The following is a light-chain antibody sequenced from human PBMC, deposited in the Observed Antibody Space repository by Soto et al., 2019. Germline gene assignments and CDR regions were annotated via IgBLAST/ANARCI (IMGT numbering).Light chain of an antibody. Sequence: QSVLTQPASVSGSPGQSITISCTGTSSDVGGYNYVSWYQQHPGEAPKLLIYDVSNRPSGVSNRFSGSKSGNTASLTISGPQAEDEADYXCSSYRSSSTVYVFGTGTKVTVL. V-gene: IGLV2-14*01. CDR1: SSDVGGYNY. J-gene: IGLJ1*01. CDR2: DVS. CDR3: SSYRSSSTVYV.